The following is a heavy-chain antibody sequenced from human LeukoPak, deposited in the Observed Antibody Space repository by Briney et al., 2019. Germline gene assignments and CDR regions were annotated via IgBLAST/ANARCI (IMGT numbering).Heavy chain of an antibody. Sequence: GGSLRLSCAASGFTFSSYSMNWVRQAPGKGLEWVSSISSSSSYIYYADSVKGRFTISRDNAKNSLYLQMISLRAEDTAVYYCARDLIEGRWLQSFRMWSYWGQGTLVTVSS. CDR3: ARDLIEGRWLQSFRMWSY. D-gene: IGHD5-24*01. CDR1: GFTFSSYS. J-gene: IGHJ4*02. V-gene: IGHV3-21*01. CDR2: ISSSSSYI.